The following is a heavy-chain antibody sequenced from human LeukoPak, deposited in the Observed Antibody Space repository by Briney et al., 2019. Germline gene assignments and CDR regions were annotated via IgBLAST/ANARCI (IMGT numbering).Heavy chain of an antibody. CDR3: ARANIAVAGGKYYFDY. CDR2: IYYTGIT. D-gene: IGHD6-19*01. Sequence: PSQTLSLTCTVSGGSISRSGYYWSRIRQHPEKGLEWIGYIYYTGITYSNPSLKSRVIISVDTSKNQFSLKLSSVTAADTAVYYCARANIAVAGGKYYFDYWGQGTLVTVSS. CDR1: GGSISRSGYY. V-gene: IGHV4-31*03. J-gene: IGHJ4*02.